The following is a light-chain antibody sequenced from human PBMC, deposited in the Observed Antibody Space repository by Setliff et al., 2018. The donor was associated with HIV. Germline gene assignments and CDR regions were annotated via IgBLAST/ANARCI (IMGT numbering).Light chain of an antibody. J-gene: IGLJ1*01. V-gene: IGLV2-8*01. CDR2: EVT. Sequence: QSALAQPASVSGSPGQSITISCTGTSSDVGDYNYVSWFQQHPGKAPKLIIYEVTKRPSGVPDRFSGSKSGNTASLTVSGLQAEDEADYYCSSYAGSNNYVFGTGTKGTVL. CDR3: SSYAGSNNYV. CDR1: SSDVGDYNY.